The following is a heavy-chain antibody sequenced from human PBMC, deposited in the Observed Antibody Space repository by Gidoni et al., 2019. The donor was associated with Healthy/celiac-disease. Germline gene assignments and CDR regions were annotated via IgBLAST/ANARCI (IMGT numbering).Heavy chain of an antibody. CDR1: GGSISSSSYY. J-gene: IGHJ4*02. CDR2: IYYSGST. V-gene: IGHV4-39*01. Sequence: CTVSGGSISSSSYYWGWIRQPPGKGLEWIGSIYYSGSTYYNPSLKSRVTISVDTSKNQFSLKLSSVTAADTAVYYCARHMAGATNLFDYWGQGTLVTVSS. D-gene: IGHD1-26*01. CDR3: ARHMAGATNLFDY.